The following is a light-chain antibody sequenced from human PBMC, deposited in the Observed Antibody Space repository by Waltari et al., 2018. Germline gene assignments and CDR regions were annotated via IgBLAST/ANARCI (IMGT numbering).Light chain of an antibody. V-gene: IGKV2-28*01. Sequence: DIVMTQSPLSLPVTPGEPASISSSSRQSLLQSHGNTYSDCYLQKPGQSPQLLIYLGSNRASGVPDRFSGSGSGTDFTLKISRVEAEDVGVYYCMQALQTPLTFGGGTKVEIK. CDR2: LGS. CDR3: MQALQTPLT. J-gene: IGKJ4*01. CDR1: QSLLQSHGNTY.